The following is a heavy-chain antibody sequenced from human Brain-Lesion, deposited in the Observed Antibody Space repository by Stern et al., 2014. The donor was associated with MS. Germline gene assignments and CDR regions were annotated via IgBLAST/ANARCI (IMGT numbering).Heavy chain of an antibody. CDR3: ARGRVVPGFQYYATDV. CDR2: IFNSGST. D-gene: IGHD2-2*01. Sequence: VQLVQSGPGLVKPSQTLSLSCTVSGGSISSGGYYWSWIRQPVGKGLEWIGRIFNSGSTSYNPSLKSRVTISIDTSKNQFSLRLNSMTAADTAVYYCARGRVVPGFQYYATDVWGQGTTVIVSS. J-gene: IGHJ6*02. V-gene: IGHV4-61*02. CDR1: GGSISSGGYY.